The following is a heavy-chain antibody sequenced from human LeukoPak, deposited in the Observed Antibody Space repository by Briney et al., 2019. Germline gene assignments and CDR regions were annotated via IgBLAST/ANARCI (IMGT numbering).Heavy chain of an antibody. Sequence: GGSLRLSCAASGFTVSSNYMSWVRQAPGKGLVWVSRINSDGSSTSYADSVKGRFTISRDNAKNTLYLQMNSLRAEDTAVYYCARDRTAMVDYWGQGTLVTVSS. V-gene: IGHV3-74*01. CDR3: ARDRTAMVDY. D-gene: IGHD5-18*01. CDR2: INSDGSST. CDR1: GFTVSSNY. J-gene: IGHJ4*02.